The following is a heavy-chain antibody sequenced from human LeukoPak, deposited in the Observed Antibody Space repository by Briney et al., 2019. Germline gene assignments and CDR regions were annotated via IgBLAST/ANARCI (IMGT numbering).Heavy chain of an antibody. CDR2: ISGSSSYI. CDR1: GFTFSSYS. D-gene: IGHD3-22*01. CDR3: ARDLYYDSSGSRSSAFDI. J-gene: IGHJ3*02. V-gene: IGHV3-21*01. Sequence: PGGSLRLSCAASGFTFSSYSMNWVGQAPGKGREGVSSISGSSSYIYYADSVKGRFTISRDNAKNSLYLQMNSLRAEDTAVYYCARDLYYDSSGSRSSAFDIWGQGTMVTVSS.